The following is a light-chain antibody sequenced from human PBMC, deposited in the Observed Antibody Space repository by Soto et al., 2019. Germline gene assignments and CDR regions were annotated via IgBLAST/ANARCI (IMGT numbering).Light chain of an antibody. CDR1: QSISSW. Sequence: DIQMTQSPSTLSASVGDRVTITCRASQSISSWLAWYQQKPGKAPKLLIYDASSLESGVPSRLSGSGSGTKFPSPNRRLQPVDFSTFYSQQYNSFSPTFGQGTKVEIK. CDR2: DAS. J-gene: IGKJ1*01. V-gene: IGKV1-5*01. CDR3: QQYNSFSPT.